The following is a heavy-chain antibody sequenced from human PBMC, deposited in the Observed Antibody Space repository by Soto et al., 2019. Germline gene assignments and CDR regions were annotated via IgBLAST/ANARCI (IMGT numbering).Heavy chain of an antibody. CDR1: GFTFSSYG. V-gene: IGHV3-33*01. Sequence: QVQLVESGGGVVQPGRSLRLSCAASGFTFSSYGMHWVRQAPGKGLEWVAVIWYDGSNKYYADSVKGRFTISRDNSKNTLYLQMNSLRAEDTAVYYCARDRVGDKYYYYGMDVWGQGTTVTVSS. CDR2: IWYDGSNK. J-gene: IGHJ6*02. CDR3: ARDRVGDKYYYYGMDV. D-gene: IGHD1-26*01.